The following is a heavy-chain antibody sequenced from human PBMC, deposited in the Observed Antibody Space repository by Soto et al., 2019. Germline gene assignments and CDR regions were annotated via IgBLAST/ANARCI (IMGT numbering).Heavy chain of an antibody. CDR3: ARVEDSSGWFDY. Sequence: PSQTLSLTCAISGDSVSSKSAAWNWIRQSPSRGLEWLGRTYYRSKWYHDYAVSVKSRITINPDTSKNQFSLQLNSVTPEDTAVYYCARVEDSSGWFDYWGQGTLVTVSS. D-gene: IGHD6-19*01. CDR2: TYYRSKWYH. V-gene: IGHV6-1*01. J-gene: IGHJ4*02. CDR1: GDSVSSKSAA.